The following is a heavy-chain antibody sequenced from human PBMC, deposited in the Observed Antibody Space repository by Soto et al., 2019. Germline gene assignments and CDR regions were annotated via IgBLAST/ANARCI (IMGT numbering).Heavy chain of an antibody. V-gene: IGHV1-69*13. Sequence: SVKVSCKASGGTFSSYAISWVRQAPGQGLEWMGGIIPIFGTANYAQKFQGRVTITADESTSTAYMELGSLRSEDTAVYYCASNRGSYLGVGFVYWAQGTLVTVSA. CDR1: GGTFSSYA. CDR3: ASNRGSYLGVGFVY. CDR2: IIPIFGTA. J-gene: IGHJ4*02. D-gene: IGHD1-26*01.